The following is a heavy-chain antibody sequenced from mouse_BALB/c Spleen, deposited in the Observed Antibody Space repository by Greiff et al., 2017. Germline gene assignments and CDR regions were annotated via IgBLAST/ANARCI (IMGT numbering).Heavy chain of an antibody. D-gene: IGHD1-1*01. V-gene: IGHV1-66*01. CDR1: GYSFTSYY. Sequence: VQLKESGPELVKPGASVKISCKASGYSFTSYYIHWVKQRPGQGLEWIGWIFPGSGNTKYNEKFKGKATLTADTSSSTAYMQLSSLTSEDSAVYFCARAYGSSPMDYWGQGTSVTVSS. CDR2: IFPGSGNT. CDR3: ARAYGSSPMDY. J-gene: IGHJ4*01.